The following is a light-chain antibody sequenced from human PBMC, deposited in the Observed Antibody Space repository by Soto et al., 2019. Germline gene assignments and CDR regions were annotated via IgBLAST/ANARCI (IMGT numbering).Light chain of an antibody. Sequence: QSALTQPPSASGSPGQSVTISCTGNSNDVGHSSFISWYQQHPGKGPKLIIYEVSKRPSGVPDRFSGSKSGNTASLSVSGPQGEDEADYFFNAQAGNGKPGFGTGTKVTVL. CDR2: EVS. V-gene: IGLV2-8*01. CDR3: NAQAGNGKPG. CDR1: SNDVGHSSF. J-gene: IGLJ1*01.